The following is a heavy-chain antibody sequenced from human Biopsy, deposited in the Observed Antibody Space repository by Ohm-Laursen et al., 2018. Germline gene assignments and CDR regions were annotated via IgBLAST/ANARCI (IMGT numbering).Heavy chain of an antibody. Sequence: TQTLPLTCTFSGFSFSTVGVGVGWIHQPPGKALEWLALIYWDDYKRYSRSLKSRLTISKDPSKDQVVLTMTNMDPVDTATYYCARERITAMGGNAFDVWGQGTVVTVSS. V-gene: IGHV2-5*02. CDR2: IYWDDYK. D-gene: IGHD5-18*01. CDR1: GFSFSTVGVG. J-gene: IGHJ3*01. CDR3: ARERITAMGGNAFDV.